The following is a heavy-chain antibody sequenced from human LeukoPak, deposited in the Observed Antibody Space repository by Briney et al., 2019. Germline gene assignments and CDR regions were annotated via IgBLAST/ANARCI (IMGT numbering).Heavy chain of an antibody. J-gene: IGHJ4*02. CDR1: GGTFSSYA. CDR2: MNPNSGNT. D-gene: IGHD6-19*01. V-gene: IGHV1-8*02. CDR3: ARGGSGWPLDY. Sequence: ASVKVSCKASGGTFSSYAISWVRQATGQGLEWMGWMNPNSGNTGYAQKFQGRVTMTRNTSISTAYMELSSLRSEDTAVYYCARGGSGWPLDYWGQGTLVTVSS.